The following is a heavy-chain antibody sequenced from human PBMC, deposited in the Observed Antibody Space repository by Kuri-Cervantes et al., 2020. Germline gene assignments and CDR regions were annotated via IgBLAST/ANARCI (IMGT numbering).Heavy chain of an antibody. J-gene: IGHJ4*02. V-gene: IGHV3-7*03. CDR3: TRDDPTQRGDY. D-gene: IGHD3-16*01. Sequence: GESLKISCAASGFAFSSYSMNWVRQAPGKGLEWVANIKHSETFYVDSVKGRFTISRDNAKNSLYLQMNSLRAEDTAVYYCTRDDPTQRGDYWGQGTLVTVSS. CDR1: GFAFSSYS. CDR2: IKHSET.